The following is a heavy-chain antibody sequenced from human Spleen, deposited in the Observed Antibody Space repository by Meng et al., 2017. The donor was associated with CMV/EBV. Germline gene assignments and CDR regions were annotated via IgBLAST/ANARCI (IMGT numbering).Heavy chain of an antibody. Sequence: QVWRVQWGGGLLMPPENVSLPCSRFGGPCGCYSWSWLRQPPGKGLEWIGEINHSGSTNYNPSLKSRVTISVDTSKNQFSLKLSSVTAADTAVYYCATGTTGFISYWGQGTLVTVSS. CDR1: GGPCGCYS. CDR3: ATGTTGFISY. CDR2: INHSGST. J-gene: IGHJ4*02. D-gene: IGHD4-17*01. V-gene: IGHV4-34*01.